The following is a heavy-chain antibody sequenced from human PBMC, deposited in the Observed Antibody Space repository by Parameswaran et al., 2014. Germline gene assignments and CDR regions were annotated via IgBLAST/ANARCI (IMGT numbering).Heavy chain of an antibody. J-gene: IGHJ4*02. CDR2: IYWNDDK. CDR3: VYRPYRNFYFDY. D-gene: IGHD1-14*01. Sequence: WIRQPPGKALEWLALIYWNDDKRYSPSLKSRLTVTKDTSKNQVVLRMTNTDPVDTGTYYCVYRPYRNFYFDYWGQGTLVTVSS. V-gene: IGHV2-5*01.